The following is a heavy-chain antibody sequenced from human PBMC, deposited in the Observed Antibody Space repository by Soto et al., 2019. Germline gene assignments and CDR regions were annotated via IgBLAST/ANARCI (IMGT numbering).Heavy chain of an antibody. CDR2: ISYDGSNK. J-gene: IGHJ4*02. CDR1: GFTFSSYA. CDR3: ARWDGEQLVTFDY. Sequence: QVQLVESGGGVVQPGRSLRLSSAASGFTFSSYAMHWVRQAPGKGLEWVAVISYDGSNKYYADSVKGRFTISRDNSKNTLYLQMNSLRAEDTAVYYCARWDGEQLVTFDYWGQGTLVTVSS. V-gene: IGHV3-30-3*01. D-gene: IGHD6-6*01.